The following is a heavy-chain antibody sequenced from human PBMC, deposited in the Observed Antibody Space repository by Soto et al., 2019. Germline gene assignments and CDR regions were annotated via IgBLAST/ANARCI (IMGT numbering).Heavy chain of an antibody. CDR3: XKFAAAAYCSSTSCSDY. V-gene: IGHV3-23*01. CDR2: ISDSGSNT. D-gene: IGHD2-2*01. CDR1: GFTFSNYA. J-gene: IGHJ4*02. Sequence: PGGSLRLSCAAYGFTFSNYAMTWVRQAPGKGLEWVSTISDSGSNTYYADSVMGRFTISRDNSKNTLNLQMNSLRAEDTAVYYCXKFAAAAYCSSTSCSDYWGQGTLVTVSS.